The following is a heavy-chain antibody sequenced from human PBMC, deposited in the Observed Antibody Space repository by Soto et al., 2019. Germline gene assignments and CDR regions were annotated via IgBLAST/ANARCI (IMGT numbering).Heavy chain of an antibody. CDR1: GYSISSSNW. CDR2: IYYSGTA. J-gene: IGHJ4*02. CDR3: ARREIQGPIDY. V-gene: IGHV4-28*01. Sequence: SETLSLTCAVSGYSISSSNWWGWIRQPPGKGMEWIGYIYYSGTAYYNPSLKSRVTMSVDTSKNQFSLKLTSVTAVDTAVYYCARREIQGPIDYWGQGTLVTVS. D-gene: IGHD1-26*01.